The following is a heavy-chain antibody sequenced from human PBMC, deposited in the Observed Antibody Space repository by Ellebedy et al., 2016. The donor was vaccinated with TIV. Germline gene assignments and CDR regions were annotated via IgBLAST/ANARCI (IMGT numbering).Heavy chain of an antibody. Sequence: SGPTLVKPTQTLTLTCTFSGFSLSTSGVGVGWIRQPPGKALEWLALIYWDDDKRYSPSLKSRLTITKDTSKNQVVLTLTNMDPVDTATYYCAHSPHFASDSSWGYWGQGTLVTVSS. CDR3: AHSPHFASDSSWGY. CDR2: IYWDDDK. D-gene: IGHD3-22*01. J-gene: IGHJ4*02. V-gene: IGHV2-5*02. CDR1: GFSLSTSGVG.